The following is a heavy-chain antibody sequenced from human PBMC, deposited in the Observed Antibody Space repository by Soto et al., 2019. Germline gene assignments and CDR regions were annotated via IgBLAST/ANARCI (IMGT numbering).Heavy chain of an antibody. V-gene: IGHV1-18*04. CDR2: ISASNGNR. CDR3: VRDPKRNDY. J-gene: IGHJ4*02. CDR1: GYDFSSYG. Sequence: QVQLVQSGAEVKKPGASVKVSCKASGYDFSSYGISWVRQAPGQGLEWMGWISASNGNRDYAQQFQGRATMTSDTSRTTAYMELRSLRSDDTAVYYCVRDPKRNDYWGQGTLVNVSS.